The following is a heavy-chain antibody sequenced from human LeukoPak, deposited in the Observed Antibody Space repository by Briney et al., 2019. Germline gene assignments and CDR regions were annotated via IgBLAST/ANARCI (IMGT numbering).Heavy chain of an antibody. J-gene: IGHJ4*02. CDR2: ISYHGGST. CDR1: GFIFSTYA. CDR3: ARESATSGWLFDY. Sequence: GGSLRLSCAASGFIFSTYAMHWVRQAPGKGLEYVSAISYHGGSTYYANSVKGRFIISRDNSKNTLYLQMGNLRIEDMAVYYCARESATSGWLFDYWGQGTLVTVSS. V-gene: IGHV3-64*01. D-gene: IGHD6-19*01.